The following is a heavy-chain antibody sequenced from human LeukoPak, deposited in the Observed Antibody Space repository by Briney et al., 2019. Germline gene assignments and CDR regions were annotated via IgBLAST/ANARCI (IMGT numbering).Heavy chain of an antibody. V-gene: IGHV3-7*01. Sequence: AGGSLRLSCAASGFTFSNYWINWVRQAPGKGLDWAANIKQDGSETYCVDSVKGRFTISRDNAKNSLYLQMNSLRDEDTAVYYCARGGSGYSYGKIDSWGQGILVTVSS. D-gene: IGHD5-18*01. CDR3: ARGGSGYSYGKIDS. CDR1: GFTFSNYW. CDR2: IKQDGSET. J-gene: IGHJ4*02.